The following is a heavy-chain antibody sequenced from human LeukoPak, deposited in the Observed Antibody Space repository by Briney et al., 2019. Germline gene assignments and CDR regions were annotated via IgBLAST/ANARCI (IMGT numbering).Heavy chain of an antibody. Sequence: GGSLRLSCAASGFIFSSYTMTWVRQAPGKGLEWVSTISGSGGSTYYADSVKGRFTISRDNSKNTLYLQMNSLRAEDTAVYYCAKWPLGDFVYYYGMDVWGQGTTVTVSS. CDR1: GFIFSSYT. V-gene: IGHV3-23*01. CDR3: AKWPLGDFVYYYGMDV. CDR2: ISGSGGST. J-gene: IGHJ6*02.